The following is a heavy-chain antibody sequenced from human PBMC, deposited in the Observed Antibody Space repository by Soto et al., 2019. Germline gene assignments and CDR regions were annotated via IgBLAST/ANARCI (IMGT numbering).Heavy chain of an antibody. J-gene: IGHJ4*02. CDR1: GYTFTGYY. CDR2: INPNSGGT. D-gene: IGHD6-19*01. V-gene: IGHV1-2*02. CDR3: ARDRKAVAGKIAHDY. Sequence: GASVKVSCKASGYTFTGYYMHWVRQAPGQGLEWMGWINPNSGGTNYAQKFQGRVTMTRDTSISTAYMELSRLRSDDTAVYYCARDRKAVAGKIAHDYWGQGTLVTVSS.